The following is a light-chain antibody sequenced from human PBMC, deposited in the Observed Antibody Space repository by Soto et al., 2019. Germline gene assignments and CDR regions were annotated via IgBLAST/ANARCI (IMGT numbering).Light chain of an antibody. CDR1: SSNIGAGYD. J-gene: IGLJ3*02. CDR3: QSFDSSLSGWV. V-gene: IGLV1-40*01. Sequence: QSVLTQPPSVSGAPGQRVTISCTGSSSNIGAGYDVHWYQQLPGTAPKLLVSGDTNRPSGVPDRFSGSKSGTSASLDITGLRAEDEADYYCQSFDSSLSGWVFGGGTKLTVL. CDR2: GDT.